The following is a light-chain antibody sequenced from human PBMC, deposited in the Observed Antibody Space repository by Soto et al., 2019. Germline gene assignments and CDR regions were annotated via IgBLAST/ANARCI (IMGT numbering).Light chain of an antibody. CDR1: QSIGKH. CDR2: AAS. CDR3: QQGYTSAIT. J-gene: IGKJ5*01. V-gene: IGKV1-39*01. Sequence: DIQMTQSPSSLSASVGDRVTIPCRASQSIGKHLNWYQHKPGKAPKFLIYAASNLQSGVPSRFSGSGSGTDFTLTVNSLQPEDFATYYCQQGYTSAITFGQGTRLEI.